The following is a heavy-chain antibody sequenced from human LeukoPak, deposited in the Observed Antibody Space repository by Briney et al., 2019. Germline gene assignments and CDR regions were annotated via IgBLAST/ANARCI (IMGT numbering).Heavy chain of an antibody. D-gene: IGHD6-19*01. CDR1: GFIFSNYA. CDR3: ARDRSIYSSGLYAFDI. CDR2: ISYDGSKK. V-gene: IGHV3-30-3*01. J-gene: IGHJ3*02. Sequence: GGSLRLSCVASGFIFSNYAMCWVRQAPGKELEWVALISYDGSKKYFTDSVKGRFIISRDSSKNTLYLQMSSLRAEDTAVYYCARDRSIYSSGLYAFDIWGQGTMVTVSS.